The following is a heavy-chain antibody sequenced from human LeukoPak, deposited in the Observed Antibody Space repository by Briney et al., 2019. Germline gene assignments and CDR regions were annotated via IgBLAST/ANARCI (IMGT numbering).Heavy chain of an antibody. J-gene: IGHJ3*02. V-gene: IGHV3-30*02. Sequence: AGGSLRLSCAASGFTLSSYSMNWVRQAPGKGLEWVTSKRYDGRNEYYADSVKGRFNISRDNSKNTLYLQMNSLRAEDTAVYYCPKATKPNRRVPDAFDIWGQGTMVTVSS. CDR1: GFTLSSYS. CDR2: KRYDGRNE. D-gene: IGHD1-14*01. CDR3: PKATKPNRRVPDAFDI.